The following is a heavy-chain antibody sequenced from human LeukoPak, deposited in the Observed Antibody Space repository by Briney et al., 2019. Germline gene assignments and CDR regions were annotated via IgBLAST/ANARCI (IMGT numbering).Heavy chain of an antibody. V-gene: IGHV3-30*18. CDR1: GFTFSSYG. CDR3: AKDPQAATNEYNWFDP. D-gene: IGHD6-25*01. CDR2: ISYDGSNK. J-gene: IGHJ5*02. Sequence: GGSLRLSCAASGFTFSSYGMHWVRQAPGKGLEWVAVISYDGSNKYYADSVKGRFTISRDNSKNTLYLQMNSLRAEDTAVYYCAKDPQAATNEYNWFDPWGQGTLVTVSS.